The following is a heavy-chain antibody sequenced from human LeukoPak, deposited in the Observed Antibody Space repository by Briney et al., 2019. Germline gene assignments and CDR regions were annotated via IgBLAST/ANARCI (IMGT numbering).Heavy chain of an antibody. D-gene: IGHD5-12*01. V-gene: IGHV1-69*13. CDR3: ARGPGLATIWSRYYMDV. CDR2: IIPIFGTP. Sequence: SVKVSCKASGGTFSSYGISWARQAPGQGLEWMGGIIPIFGTPNYAQKFQGRVTITADESTSTAYMELSSLRSEDTAVYYCARGPGLATIWSRYYMDVWGKGTTVTISS. CDR1: GGTFSSYG. J-gene: IGHJ6*03.